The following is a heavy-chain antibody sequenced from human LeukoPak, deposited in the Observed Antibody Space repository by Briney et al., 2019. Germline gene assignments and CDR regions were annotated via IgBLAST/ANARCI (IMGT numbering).Heavy chain of an antibody. V-gene: IGHV3-23*01. J-gene: IGHJ6*02. Sequence: GGSLRLSCAASGFTFSSYAMSWVRQAPGKGLEWVSAISGSGGSTYYADSVKGRFTISRDNSKNTLYLQMNSLRAEDTAVYYCAKLVWSQYYYYCGMDVWGQGTTVTVSS. CDR3: AKLVWSQYYYYCGMDV. CDR1: GFTFSSYA. D-gene: IGHD3-3*01. CDR2: ISGSGGST.